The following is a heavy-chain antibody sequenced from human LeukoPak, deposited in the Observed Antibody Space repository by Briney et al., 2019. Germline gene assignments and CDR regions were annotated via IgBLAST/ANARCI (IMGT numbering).Heavy chain of an antibody. CDR3: AAGYSSGWSEN. J-gene: IGHJ4*02. CDR2: INSDGSST. Sequence: QPGGSLRLSCAASGFTFSSYWMHWVRQAPGKGLVWVSRINSDGSSTSYADSVKGRFTISRDNAKNTLYLQMNSLRAEDTAVCYCAAGYSSGWSENWGQGTLVTVSS. CDR1: GFTFSSYW. V-gene: IGHV3-74*01. D-gene: IGHD6-19*01.